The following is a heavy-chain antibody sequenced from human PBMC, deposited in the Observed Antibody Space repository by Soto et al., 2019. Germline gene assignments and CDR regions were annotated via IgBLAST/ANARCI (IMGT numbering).Heavy chain of an antibody. CDR1: GFTFSSYG. CDR2: ISYDGSNK. Sequence: GGSLRLSCAASGFTFSSYGMHWVRQAPGKGLEWVAVISYDGSNKYYADSVKGRFTISRDNSRNTLYLQMNSLRSEDTAVYYCARVTTVAGPSLSYWGQGTLVTVSS. J-gene: IGHJ4*02. V-gene: IGHV3-30*03. CDR3: ARVTTVAGPSLSY. D-gene: IGHD6-19*01.